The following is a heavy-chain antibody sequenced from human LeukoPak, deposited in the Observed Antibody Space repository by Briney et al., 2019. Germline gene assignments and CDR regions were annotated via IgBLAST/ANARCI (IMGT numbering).Heavy chain of an antibody. D-gene: IGHD3-10*01. J-gene: IGHJ3*02. Sequence: GGSLRLSCAASGFTFSSYSMNWVRQAPGKGLEWVSSISSSSSYIYYADSVKGRFTISRDNAKNSLYLQMNSLRAEDTAVYYCARTSMVRGVIITYAFDIWGQGTMVTVSS. CDR3: ARTSMVRGVIITYAFDI. CDR1: GFTFSSYS. CDR2: ISSSSSYI. V-gene: IGHV3-21*01.